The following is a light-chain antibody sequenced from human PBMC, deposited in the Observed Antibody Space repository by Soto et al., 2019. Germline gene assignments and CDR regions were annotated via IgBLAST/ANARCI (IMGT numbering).Light chain of an antibody. CDR2: CAS. J-gene: IGKJ1*01. CDR3: QQYDTSPWT. V-gene: IGKV3-20*01. CDR1: QSVSNNY. Sequence: EIVLTQSPGTLSLSPRERATLSCRASQSVSNNYLAWYQHRPGQAPRLLIYCASSRATGIPDRFSGSGSGTDFTLTISRLEPEDFAVYYCQQYDTSPWTFGQGTKVEIK.